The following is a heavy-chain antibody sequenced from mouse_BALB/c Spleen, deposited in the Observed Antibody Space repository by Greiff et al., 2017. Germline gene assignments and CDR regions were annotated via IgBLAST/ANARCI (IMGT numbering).Heavy chain of an antibody. D-gene: IGHD2-10*02. CDR3: ARDLLVWGAMDY. V-gene: IGHV3-6*02. Sequence: EVQLQESGPGLVKPSQSLSLTCSVTGYSITSGYYWNWIRQFPGNKLEWMGYISYDGSNNYNPSLKNRISITRDTSKNQFFLKLNSVTTEDTATYYCARDLLVWGAMDYWGQGTSVTVSS. J-gene: IGHJ4*01. CDR2: ISYDGSN. CDR1: GYSITSGYY.